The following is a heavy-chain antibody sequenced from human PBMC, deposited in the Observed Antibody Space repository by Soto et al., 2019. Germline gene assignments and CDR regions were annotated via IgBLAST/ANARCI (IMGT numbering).Heavy chain of an antibody. D-gene: IGHD1-1*01. V-gene: IGHV4-31*03. CDR2: IYYSGST. CDR1: GGSISSGGYY. Sequence: SETLSLTCTVSGGSISSGGYYWSWIRQHPGKGLEWIGYIYYSGSTYYNPSLKSRVTISVDTSKNQFSLKLSSVTAADTAVYYCARGGVGWNLYGYYYYGMDVWGQGTTVTVYS. J-gene: IGHJ6*02. CDR3: ARGGVGWNLYGYYYYGMDV.